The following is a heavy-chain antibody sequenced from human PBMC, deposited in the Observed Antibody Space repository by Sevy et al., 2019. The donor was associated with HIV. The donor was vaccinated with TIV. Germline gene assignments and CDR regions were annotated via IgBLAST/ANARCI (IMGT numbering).Heavy chain of an antibody. J-gene: IGHJ4*02. Sequence: SETLSLTCTVSGDCLSSYFWAWIRQPAGKGLEWIGRINASGSTNYNPSLKSRVTMSVDTSKSQFSLKVTSLTAADTAIYFCARSNWVTATNGFSKSYYFDYWGQGTLVTVSS. CDR3: ARSNWVTATNGFSKSYYFDY. CDR2: INASGST. D-gene: IGHD7-27*01. V-gene: IGHV4-4*07. CDR1: GDCLSSYF.